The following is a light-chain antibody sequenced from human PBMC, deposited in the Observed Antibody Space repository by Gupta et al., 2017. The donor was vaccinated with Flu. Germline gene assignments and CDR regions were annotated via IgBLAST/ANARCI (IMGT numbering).Light chain of an antibody. CDR3: QQTHRLRLA. CDR2: DAS. CDR1: EDISNY. Sequence: DIQMTHSPSSRSASVGDRVTITCQAGEDISNYLNWYQQKPGKAPQLLIYDASNLQTGVPSRFSGSGSGTDFSLTISSLQPEDIATYYCQQTHRLRLAFGGGTKVEIK. J-gene: IGKJ4*01. V-gene: IGKV1-33*01.